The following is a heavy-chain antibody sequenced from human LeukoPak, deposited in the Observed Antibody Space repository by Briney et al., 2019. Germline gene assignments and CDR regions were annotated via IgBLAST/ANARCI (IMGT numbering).Heavy chain of an antibody. Sequence: GGALRLSCAASGLTFSRYAMSGVGQAPGEGGERGSVISRSGGSPYYVDSVKGWFTISTDNSKNTLYLQMNSLRAEATAVYYCAKVDGTAGELLDYWGQGTLVTVSS. V-gene: IGHV3-23*01. CDR3: AKVDGTAGELLDY. CDR1: GLTFSRYA. J-gene: IGHJ4*02. D-gene: IGHD1-26*01. CDR2: ISRSGGSP.